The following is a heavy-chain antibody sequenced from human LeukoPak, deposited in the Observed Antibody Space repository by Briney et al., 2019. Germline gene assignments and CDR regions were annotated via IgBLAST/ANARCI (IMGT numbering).Heavy chain of an antibody. CDR2: IRSKADGGTT. CDR1: GLTFPDYT. Sequence: GGSLRLSCAASGLTFPDYTMSWVRQAPGRGLDWVAFIRSKADGGTTEYAASVKGRLTISRDDSKSILYLQMNSLKTEDTAVYYCTRPHDHWGQGILVTVSS. V-gene: IGHV3-49*04. CDR3: TRPHDH. J-gene: IGHJ4*02.